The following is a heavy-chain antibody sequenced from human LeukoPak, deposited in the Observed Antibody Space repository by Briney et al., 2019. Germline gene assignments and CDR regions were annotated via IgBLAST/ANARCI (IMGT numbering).Heavy chain of an antibody. Sequence: GASVKVSCKASGYFFIGYHVHWVRQAPGQGLDWMGRIYIDSGDTNYAQKFQGRVTMTRDTSISTAYMELSSLTSDDTAVYYCAGLGSTMEGRIDHWGQGTPVTVSS. J-gene: IGHJ5*02. CDR2: IYIDSGDT. V-gene: IGHV1-2*02. CDR1: GYFFIGYH. CDR3: AGLGSTMEGRIDH. D-gene: IGHD3-10*01.